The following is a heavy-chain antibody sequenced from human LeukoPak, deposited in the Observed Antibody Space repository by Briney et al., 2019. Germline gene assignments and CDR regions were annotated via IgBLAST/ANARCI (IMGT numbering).Heavy chain of an antibody. J-gene: IGHJ4*02. D-gene: IGHD6-19*01. CDR3: AKVRWDNSGWYYLDS. CDR1: GFTFSSDA. V-gene: IGHV3-23*01. Sequence: GGSLRLSCAASGFTFSSDAMSWVRQARGKGLEWVSAISGSGGSTYYADSVKGRFTISRDNSKNTLYLHMNSLRAEDTAVYYCAKVRWDNSGWYYLDSWGQGTLVTVSS. CDR2: ISGSGGST.